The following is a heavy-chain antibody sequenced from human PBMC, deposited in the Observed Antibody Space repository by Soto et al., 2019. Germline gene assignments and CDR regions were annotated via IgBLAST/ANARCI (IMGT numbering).Heavy chain of an antibody. D-gene: IGHD1-26*01. V-gene: IGHV1-2*04. CDR2: INPNSGGT. J-gene: IGHJ4*01. CDR1: GYTFTGYY. CDR3: AAMLIVGATPYYFEY. Sequence: ASVKVSCKASGYTFTGYYMHWVRQAPGQGLEWMGWINPNSGGTNYAQKFQGWVTMSIDTPKKQFSLILSTVTAADTAVYYCAAMLIVGATPYYFEYWDEGNLVTAPQ.